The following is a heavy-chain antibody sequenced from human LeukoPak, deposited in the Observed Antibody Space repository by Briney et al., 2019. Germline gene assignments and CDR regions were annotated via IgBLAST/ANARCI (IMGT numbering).Heavy chain of an antibody. J-gene: IGHJ4*02. CDR1: GFTFSSYW. D-gene: IGHD6-13*01. CDR2: IKQDGSGN. CDR3: ARCSSSWYYFDY. V-gene: IGHV3-7*01. Sequence: GGSLRLSCAASGFTFSSYWMSWVRQAPGKGLEWVANIKQDGSGNYYVDSGKGRFTISRDNPKNSLYLQMNSLRAEDTDVYYCARCSSSWYYFDYWGQGTLVTVSS.